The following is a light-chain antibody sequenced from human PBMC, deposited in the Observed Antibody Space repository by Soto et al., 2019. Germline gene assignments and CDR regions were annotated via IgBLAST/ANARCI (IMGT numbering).Light chain of an antibody. CDR3: QPYNSYSRT. Sequence: DVRLTQSPSSLSASVGDRVTITCRASQSIDTWLAWYQHKPGKAPKLLIFKASTLETGVPSRFSGSGSETEFTLTINSLQPDDSATYYCQPYNSYSRTFGQGTKVDI. CDR1: QSIDTW. V-gene: IGKV1-5*03. CDR2: KAS. J-gene: IGKJ1*01.